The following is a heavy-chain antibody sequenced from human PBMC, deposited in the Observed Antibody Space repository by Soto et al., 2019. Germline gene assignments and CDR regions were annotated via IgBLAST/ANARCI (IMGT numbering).Heavy chain of an antibody. CDR2: INHSGST. Sequence: XTLSLTCAVYGGSFSGYEWSWIRQPPGKGLEWIGEINHSGSTNYNPSLKSRVTISVDTSKNQFSLKLSSVNAAETAVYYCARGPYCTNGVCYPFDYWGQGTLVTVSS. J-gene: IGHJ4*02. D-gene: IGHD2-8*01. CDR3: ARGPYCTNGVCYPFDY. V-gene: IGHV4-34*01. CDR1: GGSFSGYE.